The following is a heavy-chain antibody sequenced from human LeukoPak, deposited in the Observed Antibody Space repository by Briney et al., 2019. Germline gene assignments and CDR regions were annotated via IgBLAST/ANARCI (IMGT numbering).Heavy chain of an antibody. CDR2: ISSSSSYT. CDR1: GFTFSDYY. D-gene: IGHD3-22*01. J-gene: IGHJ3*02. Sequence: PGGSLRLSCAASGFTFSDYYMSWIRQAPGKGLEWVSYISSSSSYTNYADSVKGRFTISRDNANNSLYLQMNSLRAEDTAVYYCARDLPSGYYLDAFDIWGQGTMATVSS. V-gene: IGHV3-11*06. CDR3: ARDLPSGYYLDAFDI.